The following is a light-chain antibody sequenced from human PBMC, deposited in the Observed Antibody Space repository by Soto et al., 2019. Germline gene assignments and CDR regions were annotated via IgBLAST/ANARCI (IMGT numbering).Light chain of an antibody. Sequence: EIVLTQSPGTLSLSPGERATLSCRASQSVRSNYLAWYQQKPGQAPRLLIYNSSTRATGIPDRFSGSGSGTDFTLTISRLEPEDFALYYCQQYRDLPQTFGQGTQVDIK. CDR2: NSS. V-gene: IGKV3-20*01. CDR1: QSVRSNY. CDR3: QQYRDLPQT. J-gene: IGKJ1*01.